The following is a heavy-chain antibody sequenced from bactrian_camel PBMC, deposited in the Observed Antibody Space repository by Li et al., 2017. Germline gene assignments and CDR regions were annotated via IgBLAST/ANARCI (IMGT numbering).Heavy chain of an antibody. CDR1: VYLASFDC. CDR3: AGRTDGNCGVWYLTTTSAFQY. D-gene: IGHD3*01. CDR2: IVTGGGNT. Sequence: HVQLVESGGGSVQAGGSLRLSCAASVYLASFDCMGWFRQGPGKEREGVAAIVTGGGNTYYAGSVDGRFTISQDNAKNTVYLQMNSLKPEDTAMYYCAGRTDGNCGVWYLTTTSAFQYWGQGTQVTVS. V-gene: IGHV3S54*01. J-gene: IGHJ4*01.